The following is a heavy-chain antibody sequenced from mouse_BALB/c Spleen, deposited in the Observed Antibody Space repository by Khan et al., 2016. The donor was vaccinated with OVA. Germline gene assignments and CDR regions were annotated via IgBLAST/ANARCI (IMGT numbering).Heavy chain of an antibody. D-gene: IGHD2-14*01. Sequence: QIQLVQSGPELKKPGETVRISCKASGYTFTTAGIQWVQKMPGKGLKWIGWINTHSGVPKYAEDFKGRFAFSLEISVNTAYLQITNLKNEDTATXFYERGGAAYYRNDGSAMEYWGQGTSVTVSS. CDR2: INTHSGVP. CDR3: ERGGAAYYRNDGSAMEY. J-gene: IGHJ4*01. V-gene: IGHV9-4*02. CDR1: GYTFTTAG.